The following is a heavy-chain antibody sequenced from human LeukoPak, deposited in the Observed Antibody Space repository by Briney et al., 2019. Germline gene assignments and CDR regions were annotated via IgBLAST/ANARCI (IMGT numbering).Heavy chain of an antibody. CDR2: IKSKTDGGTT. J-gene: IGHJ4*02. D-gene: IGHD3-10*01. CDR3: TTVPNRITMVRGVLGPRIDD. CDR1: GFTSINAC. V-gene: IGHV3-15*01. Sequence: PGGSLRLSCAASGFTSINACMSWVRQAPGKGLEWVGRIKSKTDGGTTDYAAPVKGRFTISRDDSKNTVYLQMSSLKTEDTAVYYCTTVPNRITMVRGVLGPRIDDWGQGTLVTVSS.